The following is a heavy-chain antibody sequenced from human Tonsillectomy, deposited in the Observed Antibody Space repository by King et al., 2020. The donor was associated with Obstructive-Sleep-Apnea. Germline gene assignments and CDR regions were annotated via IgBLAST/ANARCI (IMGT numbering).Heavy chain of an antibody. CDR1: GYTFTSYG. V-gene: IGHV1-18*04. CDR2: ISAYNGNT. CDR3: ARGYCSGGSCYSGFVNDVYVYYFDY. Sequence: QLVQSGAEVKKPGASVKVSCKASGYTFTSYGISWVRQAPGQGLERMGWISAYNGNTNYAQKLQGRVTMTTDTSTSTAYMELRSLRSDDTAVYYCARGYCSGGSCYSGFVNDVYVYYFDYWGQGTLVTVSS. D-gene: IGHD2-15*01. J-gene: IGHJ4*02.